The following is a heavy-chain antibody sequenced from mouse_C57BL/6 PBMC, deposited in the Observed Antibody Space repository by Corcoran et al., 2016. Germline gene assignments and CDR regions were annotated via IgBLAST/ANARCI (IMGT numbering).Heavy chain of an antibody. CDR1: GYTFTTYG. J-gene: IGHJ3*01. Sequence: QIQLVQSGPELKNPGETVKISCKASGYTFTTYGMSWVKQAPGKGLKWMGWINTYSGVPTYADDFKGRFAFSLETSASTAYLQINNLKNEDTATYFCARSGFYGAAYWGQGTLVTVSA. D-gene: IGHD3-1*01. CDR2: INTYSGVP. CDR3: ARSGFYGAAY. V-gene: IGHV9-3*01.